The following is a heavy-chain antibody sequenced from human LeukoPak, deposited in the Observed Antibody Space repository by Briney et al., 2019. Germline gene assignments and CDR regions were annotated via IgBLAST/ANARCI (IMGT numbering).Heavy chain of an antibody. J-gene: IGHJ6*03. CDR1: GYTFTSYY. V-gene: IGHV1-46*01. CDR2: INPSGGST. D-gene: IGHD2-2*01. Sequence: ASVKVSCKASGYTFTSYYMHWVRQAPGQGLEWMGIINPSGGSTSYAQKFQGRVTMTRDTSTSTAYMELSSLRSEDTAVYYCASSQDIVVVPAAMVYYYYYMDVWGKGTTVTVSS. CDR3: ASSQDIVVVPAAMVYYYYYMDV.